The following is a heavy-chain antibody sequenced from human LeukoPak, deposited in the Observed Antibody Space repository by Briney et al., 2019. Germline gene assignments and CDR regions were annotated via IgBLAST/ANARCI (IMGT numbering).Heavy chain of an antibody. CDR3: ATSYCGGDCRRNWFDP. Sequence: SETLSLTCTVSGGSISSSSYYWGWIRQPPGKGLEWIGTIYYSGSTYYNPSLKSRVTISVDTSKNQFSLKLSSVTATDRAVYYCATSYCGGDCRRNWFDPWGQGTLVTVSS. CDR1: GGSISSSSYY. V-gene: IGHV4-39*01. J-gene: IGHJ5*02. D-gene: IGHD2-21*02. CDR2: IYYSGST.